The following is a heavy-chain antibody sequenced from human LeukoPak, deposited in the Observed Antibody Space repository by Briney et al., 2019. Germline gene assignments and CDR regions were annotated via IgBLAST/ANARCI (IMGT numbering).Heavy chain of an antibody. CDR3: ARGQDYASDYYFDY. Sequence: ASVKVSCKASGYTFTNNDIHWVRQATGQGLEWMGWMNPNSGNTGYAQKFQGRVTMTRNTSISTAYMELSSLRSEDTAVYYCARGQDYASDYYFDYWGQGTLVTVSS. CDR2: MNPNSGNT. D-gene: IGHD3-16*01. CDR1: GYTFTNND. V-gene: IGHV1-8*01. J-gene: IGHJ4*02.